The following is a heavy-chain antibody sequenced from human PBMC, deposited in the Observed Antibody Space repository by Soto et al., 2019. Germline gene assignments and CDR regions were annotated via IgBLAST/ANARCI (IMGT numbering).Heavy chain of an antibody. CDR1: GYTFTSYY. CDR3: ARGTVTTDYYYYGMDV. CDR2: INPSGGST. D-gene: IGHD4-17*01. Sequence: QVQLVQSGAEVKKPGASVKVSCKASGYTFTSYYMHWVRQAPGQGLEWMGIINPSGGSTSYAQKFQGRVTMTRDTSTSTVYMELSSLRSEDTAVYYCARGTVTTDYYYYGMDVWDQGTTVTVSS. J-gene: IGHJ6*02. V-gene: IGHV1-46*01.